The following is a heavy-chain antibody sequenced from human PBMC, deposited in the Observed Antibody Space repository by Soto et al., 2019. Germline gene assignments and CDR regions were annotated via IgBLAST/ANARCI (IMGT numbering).Heavy chain of an antibody. CDR1: GYTFTGYY. J-gene: IGHJ6*02. D-gene: IGHD1-20*01. V-gene: IGHV1-2*02. Sequence: VASVKVSCKASGYTFTGYYMHWVRQAPGQGLEWMGWINPNSGGTNYAQKFQGRVTMTRDTSISTAYMELSRLRSDDTAVYYCARDADNWNRYYYYGMDVWGQGTTVTVSS. CDR2: INPNSGGT. CDR3: ARDADNWNRYYYYGMDV.